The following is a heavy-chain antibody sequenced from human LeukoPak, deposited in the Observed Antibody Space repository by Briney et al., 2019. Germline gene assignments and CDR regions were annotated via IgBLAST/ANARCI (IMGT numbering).Heavy chain of an antibody. CDR3: ARVQDEGPYYFDY. V-gene: IGHV1-46*01. D-gene: IGHD6-6*01. Sequence: PAASVKVSCKASGYTFTNYYMHWVRQAPGQGLEWMGIINPSGGTTTYAQKFQGRVTMTRDTSTSTVYMDLSSLRSEDTAVYYCARVQDEGPYYFDYWGQGTLVTVSS. J-gene: IGHJ4*02. CDR1: GYTFTNYY. CDR2: INPSGGTT.